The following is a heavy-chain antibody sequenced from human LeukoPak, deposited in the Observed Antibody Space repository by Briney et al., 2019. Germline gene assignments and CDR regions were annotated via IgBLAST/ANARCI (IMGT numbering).Heavy chain of an antibody. V-gene: IGHV5-51*01. CDR3: ARLREAYYDILTGYYGPLDY. D-gene: IGHD3-9*01. CDR1: GYNFTTYW. Sequence: GESLKISCKESGYNFTTYWIGWVRQMPGKGLEWMGIIYPDDSDARYSPSFQGQVTISADKSISTAYLQWSSLKASDTAIYYCARLREAYYDILTGYYGPLDYWGQGTVVTVSS. J-gene: IGHJ4*02. CDR2: IYPDDSDA.